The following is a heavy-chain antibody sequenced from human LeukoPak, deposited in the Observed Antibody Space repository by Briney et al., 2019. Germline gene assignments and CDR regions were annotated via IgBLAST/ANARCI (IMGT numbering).Heavy chain of an antibody. CDR1: GGSFSGYY. CDR2: INHSGST. V-gene: IGHV4-34*01. J-gene: IGHJ4*02. D-gene: IGHD3-22*01. Sequence: SETLSFTCAVYGGSFSGYYWSWIRQPPGKGLEWIGEINHSGSTNYNPSLKSRVTISVHTSKNQFSLKLSSVTAADTAVYYCARGSGSSGYLRRLDYWGQGTLVTVSS. CDR3: ARGSGSSGYLRRLDY.